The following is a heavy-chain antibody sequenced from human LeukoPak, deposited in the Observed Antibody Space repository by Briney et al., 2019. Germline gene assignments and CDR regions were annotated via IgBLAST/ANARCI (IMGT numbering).Heavy chain of an antibody. J-gene: IGHJ6*02. Sequence: SETLSLTCTVSGGSISSYYWSWIRQPSGKGLEWIGYIYYSGSTNYNPSLKSRVTISVDTSKNQFSLKLSSVTAADTAVYYCAREDYYDSSGYFHVWGQGTTVTVSS. CDR1: GGSISSYY. CDR3: AREDYYDSSGYFHV. V-gene: IGHV4-59*01. D-gene: IGHD3-22*01. CDR2: IYYSGST.